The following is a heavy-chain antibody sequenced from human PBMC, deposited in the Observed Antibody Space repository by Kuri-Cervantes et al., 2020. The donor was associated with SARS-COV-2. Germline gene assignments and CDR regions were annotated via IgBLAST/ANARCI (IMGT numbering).Heavy chain of an antibody. CDR3: ARILGGGHDDY. Sequence: ETLSLTCAVYGGSFSGYYWSWVRQAPGKGLEWVGRIKSKTDGGTTDYAAPVKGRFTISRDDSKNTLYLQMNSLRAEDTAVYYCARILGGGHDDYWGQGTLVTVSS. CDR1: GGSFSGYY. CDR2: IKSKTDGGTT. J-gene: IGHJ4*02. D-gene: IGHD2-15*01. V-gene: IGHV3-15*01.